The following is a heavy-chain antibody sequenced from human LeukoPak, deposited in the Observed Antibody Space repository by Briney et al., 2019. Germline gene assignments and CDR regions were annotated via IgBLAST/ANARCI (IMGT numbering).Heavy chain of an antibody. CDR1: GGSISSGDYS. D-gene: IGHD3-10*01. CDR3: ARANGYYGSGIPYFDY. J-gene: IGHJ4*02. Sequence: PSETLSLTCAVSGGSISSGDYSWNWIRQPPGKGLEWIGYIYQIEYIYHSVTTYYNPSLKSRVTISLDRSKNQFSLKLSSVTAADTAVYFCARANGYYGSGIPYFDYWGQGTLVTVSS. V-gene: IGHV4-30-4*07. CDR2: IYQIEYIYHSVTT.